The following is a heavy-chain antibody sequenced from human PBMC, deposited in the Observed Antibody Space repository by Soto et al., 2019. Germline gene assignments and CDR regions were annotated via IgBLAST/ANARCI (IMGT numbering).Heavy chain of an antibody. Sequence: QVQLVESGGGVVQPGRSLRLSCAASGFTFSSYAMHWVRQAPGKGLEWVAVISYDGSNKYYADSVKGRFTISRDNSKNTLYLQMNSLRAEDTAVYYCARDSHDILTGFTPFDCWGQGSLVTV. D-gene: IGHD3-9*01. CDR1: GFTFSSYA. V-gene: IGHV3-30-3*01. CDR2: ISYDGSNK. CDR3: ARDSHDILTGFTPFDC. J-gene: IGHJ4*02.